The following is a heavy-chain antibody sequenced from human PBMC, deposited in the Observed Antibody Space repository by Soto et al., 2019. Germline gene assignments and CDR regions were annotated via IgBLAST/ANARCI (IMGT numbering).Heavy chain of an antibody. Sequence: PGESLKISCKGSGYSFTSYWISWVRQMPGKGLEWMGRIDPSDSYTNYSPSFQGHVTISADKSISTAYLQWSSLKASDTAMYYCARLNRSSGWYRYYYYYGMDVWGQGTTVTV. CDR3: ARLNRSSGWYRYYYYYGMDV. CDR2: IDPSDSYT. V-gene: IGHV5-10-1*01. CDR1: GYSFTSYW. D-gene: IGHD6-19*01. J-gene: IGHJ6*02.